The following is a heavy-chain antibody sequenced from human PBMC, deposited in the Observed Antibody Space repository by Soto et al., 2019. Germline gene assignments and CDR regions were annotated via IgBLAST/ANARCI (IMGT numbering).Heavy chain of an antibody. CDR3: ASRDIVVVPAAIEGTTNYYYYGMDV. V-gene: IGHV1-69*01. CDR2: ILPIFGTA. J-gene: IGHJ6*02. D-gene: IGHD2-2*01. Sequence: GASVKVSCKASGGTLSSYAISWGRQAPGKGVEWVGGILPIFGTANYAQKFQGRVTITADESTSTAYMELSSLRSEDTAVYYCASRDIVVVPAAIEGTTNYYYYGMDVWGQGTTVTAP. CDR1: GGTLSSYA.